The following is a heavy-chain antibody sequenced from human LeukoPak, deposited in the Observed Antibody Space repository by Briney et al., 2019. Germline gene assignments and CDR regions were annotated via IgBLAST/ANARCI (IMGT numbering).Heavy chain of an antibody. D-gene: IGHD3-10*02. Sequence: SETLSLTCTVSGGSISSGDYYWSWIRQPPGKGLEWIGYIYYSGSTYYNPSLKSRVTISVDTSKNQFSLKLRSVTAADTAVYYCARATPRSIYDRADAFDIWGQGTMVGVSS. CDR3: ARATPRSIYDRADAFDI. V-gene: IGHV4-30-4*01. J-gene: IGHJ3*02. CDR2: IYYSGST. CDR1: GGSISSGDYY.